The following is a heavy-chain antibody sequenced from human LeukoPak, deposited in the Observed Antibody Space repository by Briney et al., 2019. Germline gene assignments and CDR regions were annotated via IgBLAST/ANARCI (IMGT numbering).Heavy chain of an antibody. CDR3: VRGTGFYNDGMDV. V-gene: IGHV1-18*01. CDR1: GYTFTTYG. CDR2: ISTYNAKT. Sequence: ASVKVSCKASGYTFTTYGVSWVRQAPGQGLEWMGWISTYNAKTNFAQKLQGRVTVTTDTSTSTAYMELRSLRSDDSAVYYCVRGTGFYNDGMDVWGQGTTVTASS. D-gene: IGHD3-9*01. J-gene: IGHJ6*02.